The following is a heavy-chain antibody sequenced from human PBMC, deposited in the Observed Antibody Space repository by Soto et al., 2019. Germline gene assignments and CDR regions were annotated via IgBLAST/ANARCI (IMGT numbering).Heavy chain of an antibody. Sequence: EVQLLESGGGLVQPGGSLRLSCAASGFSFGSYAMSWVRQAPGKGLEWVSGISSYGGYTYYADSVKGRFTISRDNSESIVYLQMNSLRGVDTAVYYCAKDLASRRMTTFDYWGRGTLVSVSS. CDR1: GFSFGSYA. CDR2: ISSYGGYT. J-gene: IGHJ4*02. V-gene: IGHV3-23*01. D-gene: IGHD4-17*01. CDR3: AKDLASRRMTTFDY.